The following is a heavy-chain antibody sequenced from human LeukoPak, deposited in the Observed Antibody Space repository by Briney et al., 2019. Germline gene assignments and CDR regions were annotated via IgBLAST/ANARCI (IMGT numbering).Heavy chain of an antibody. CDR3: ARGGYSYGYMGYFGF. J-gene: IGHJ4*02. D-gene: IGHD5-18*01. CDR1: GYTFTGYY. V-gene: IGHV1-2*02. CDR2: INPNSGGT. Sequence: ASVQVSCKASGYTFTGYYMHWVRQAPGQGLEWMGWINPNSGGTNYAQKFQGRVTMTRDTSISTAYMELSRLRSEDTAVYYCARGGYSYGYMGYFGFWGQGSLVTVSS.